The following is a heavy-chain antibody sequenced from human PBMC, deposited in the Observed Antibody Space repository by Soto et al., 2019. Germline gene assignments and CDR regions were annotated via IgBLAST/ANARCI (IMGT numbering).Heavy chain of an antibody. J-gene: IGHJ4*02. V-gene: IGHV4-39*01. CDR3: SRLSILTGYYIFDY. CDR2: IYYSGNT. CDR1: GGSVSSSSSY. Sequence: SETLSLTCTVSGGSVSSSSSYWGWIRQPPGKGLEWIGSIYYSGNTYYNPSLRSRVTISIDTSKKQFSLKLSSVTAADTAVYYCSRLSILTGYYIFDYWGQGALVTVPQ. D-gene: IGHD3-9*01.